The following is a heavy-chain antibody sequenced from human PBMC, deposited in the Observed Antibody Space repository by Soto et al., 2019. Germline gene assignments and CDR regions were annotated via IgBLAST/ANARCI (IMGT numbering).Heavy chain of an antibody. J-gene: IGHJ4*02. CDR3: ARLSRITFIVD. V-gene: IGHV1-46*04. CDR1: GYTFAHYY. Sequence: QVQLVQSGAEVKGPGTSVTLSCQTSGYTFAHYYIHWVRQAPGQGLEYMGIIDPRTGTSGTSTSPQSVQGRLSITSDASTSNVYMELSNLRSDDTATYYCARLSRITFIVDWGQGTLVTVSS. D-gene: IGHD3-16*02. CDR2: IDPRTGTSGTS.